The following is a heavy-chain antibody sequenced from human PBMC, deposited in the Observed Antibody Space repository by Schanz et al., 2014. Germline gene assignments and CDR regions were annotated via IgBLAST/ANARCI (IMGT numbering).Heavy chain of an antibody. CDR3: VRQLLWFGESGVDT. CDR1: GFTFADYY. Sequence: VQLLESGGGLFKPGGSLRLSCAGSGFTFADYYMTWIRQAPGKGLEWVASIYNSGSAYYGPSLKSRVTISVETSKNQFSLRLNSVTASDTAVYYCVRQLLWFGESGVDTWGQGTLVVVSS. CDR2: IYNSGSA. D-gene: IGHD3-10*01. V-gene: IGHV4-38-2*01. J-gene: IGHJ5*02.